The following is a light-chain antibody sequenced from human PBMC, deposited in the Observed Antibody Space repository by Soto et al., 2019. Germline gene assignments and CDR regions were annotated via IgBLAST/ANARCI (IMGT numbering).Light chain of an antibody. Sequence: QAVVTQPASVSGSLGQSITISCTGSSSDVGGYNYVSWYQQHPGKAPKLLIHEVTNRPSGVSDRFSGSKSANTASLTISGLQAEDEAHYFCSSYTTFRTPHVAFGGGTKLTVL. CDR3: SSYTTFRTPHVA. CDR2: EVT. V-gene: IGLV2-14*01. J-gene: IGLJ2*01. CDR1: SSDVGGYNY.